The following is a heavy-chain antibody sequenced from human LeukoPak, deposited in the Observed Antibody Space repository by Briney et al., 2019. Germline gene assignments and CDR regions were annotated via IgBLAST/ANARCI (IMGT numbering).Heavy chain of an antibody. D-gene: IGHD3-3*01. CDR2: MNPNSGNT. Sequence: ASVKVSCKASGYTFTSYDINWVRQAAGQGLEWMGWMNPNSGNTGYAQKFQGRVTMTRNTSISTAYMELSSLRSEDTAAYYCASRPSDFWGGPFDYWGQGTLVTVSS. V-gene: IGHV1-8*01. CDR1: GYTFTSYD. J-gene: IGHJ4*02. CDR3: ASRPSDFWGGPFDY.